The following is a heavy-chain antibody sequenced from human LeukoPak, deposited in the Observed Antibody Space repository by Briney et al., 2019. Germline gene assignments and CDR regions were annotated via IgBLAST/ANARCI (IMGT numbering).Heavy chain of an antibody. D-gene: IGHD5-18*01. Sequence: ASVKVSCKASGYTFTSYAMNWVRQAPGQGLEWMGWISAYNGNTNYAQKLQGRVTMTTDTSTSTAYMELRSLRSDDTAVYYCARFSYGYSSFDYWGQGTLVTVSS. V-gene: IGHV1-18*01. J-gene: IGHJ4*02. CDR3: ARFSYGYSSFDY. CDR1: GYTFTSYA. CDR2: ISAYNGNT.